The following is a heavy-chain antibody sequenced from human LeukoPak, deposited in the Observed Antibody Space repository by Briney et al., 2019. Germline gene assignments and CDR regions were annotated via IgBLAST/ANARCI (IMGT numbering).Heavy chain of an antibody. CDR3: FGGSGYNSDY. D-gene: IGHD3-22*01. Sequence: GGSLRLSCAASGFTFSSYGMHWVRQAPGKGLEWVSVIYSGGSTYYADSVKGRFTISRDNSKNTLYLQMNSLRAEDTALYSCFGGSGYNSDYWGQGTLVTVSP. J-gene: IGHJ4*02. CDR1: GFTFSSYG. CDR2: IYSGGST. V-gene: IGHV3-NL1*01.